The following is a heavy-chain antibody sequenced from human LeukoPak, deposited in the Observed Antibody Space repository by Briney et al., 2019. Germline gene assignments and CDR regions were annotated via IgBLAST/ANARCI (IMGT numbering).Heavy chain of an antibody. V-gene: IGHV3-23*01. D-gene: IGHD4-17*01. CDR3: AKYDDGDYTPPCDY. CDR1: GFTFRTYT. CDR2: ISGSGGGT. Sequence: TGGSLRLSCAASGFTFRTYTMSWVRQAPGRGLEWVSAISGSGGGTFYADSVKGRFTISRDNSKNTLHLQMNSLRAEDTAIYYCAKYDDGDYTPPCDYWGQGTLVTVSS. J-gene: IGHJ4*02.